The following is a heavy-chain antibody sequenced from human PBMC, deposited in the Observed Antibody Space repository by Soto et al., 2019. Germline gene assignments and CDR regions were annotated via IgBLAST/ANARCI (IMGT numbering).Heavy chain of an antibody. CDR1: GFTFSDYG. J-gene: IGHJ1*01. CDR2: IWYDGSNK. Sequence: QVQLVESGGGVVQPGRSLRLSCAASGFTFSDYGMHWVRQAPGKGLEWVAVIWYDGSNKYYADSVKGRFTISRDNSKNTLYLQINSLRAEDAAVYYCARGHHGAPPHFQHWGQGTLVTVSS. CDR3: ARGHHGAPPHFQH. V-gene: IGHV3-33*01.